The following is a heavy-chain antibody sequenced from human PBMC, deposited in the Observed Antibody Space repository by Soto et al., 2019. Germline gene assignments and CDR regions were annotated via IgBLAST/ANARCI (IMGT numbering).Heavy chain of an antibody. D-gene: IGHD3-10*01. V-gene: IGHV4-59*01. Sequence: SETLSLTCSISNGSIGGFYWNWIRQSPEKGLEWIGQIYFSGSTIYSPSFQSRVTLSVDSSKSQVALRLTSVTAADTAVYFCARASGLSIYNWFDPWGQGSLVTVPA. CDR3: ARASGLSIYNWFDP. CDR2: IYFSGST. CDR1: NGSIGGFY. J-gene: IGHJ5*02.